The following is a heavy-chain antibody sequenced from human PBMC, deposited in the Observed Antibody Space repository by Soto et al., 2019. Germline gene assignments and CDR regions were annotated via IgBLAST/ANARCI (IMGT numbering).Heavy chain of an antibody. CDR1: GGSISSSNW. CDR3: ARDQNSGYDYFDP. V-gene: IGHV4-4*02. Sequence: KTSETLSLTCAVSGGSISSSNWWSWVRQPPGKGLEWIGEIYHSGSTNYNPSLKSRVTISVDKSKNQFSLKLSSVTAADTAVYYCARDQNSGYDYFDPWGQGTLVTVSS. D-gene: IGHD5-12*01. CDR2: IYHSGST. J-gene: IGHJ5*02.